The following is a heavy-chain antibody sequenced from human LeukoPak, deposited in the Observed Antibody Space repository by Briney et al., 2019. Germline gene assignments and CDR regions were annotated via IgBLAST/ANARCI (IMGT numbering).Heavy chain of an antibody. D-gene: IGHD4-17*01. Sequence: ASVKVSCKASGYTFTGYYIHWVRQAPGQGLEWMGWINPNSGDTNYAQKFQGRVTMTRDTSISTAYMELSSLRSDDTAVYYCALVDRGDYAGYWGQGTLVTVSS. CDR3: ALVDRGDYAGY. CDR1: GYTFTGYY. CDR2: INPNSGDT. J-gene: IGHJ4*02. V-gene: IGHV1-2*02.